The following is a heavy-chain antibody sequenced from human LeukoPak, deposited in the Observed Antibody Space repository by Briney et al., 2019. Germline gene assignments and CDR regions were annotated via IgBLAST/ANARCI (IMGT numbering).Heavy chain of an antibody. J-gene: IGHJ4*02. CDR1: GFTFSNYD. CDR3: ARGRSLDY. Sequence: PGGSLRLSCAASGFTFSNYDMHWVRQAPGKGLEWVAVIWFDGSNKFYADSVKGRFTISRDNAKNSLYLQMNSLRAEDTAVYYCARGRSLDYWGQGTLVTVSS. D-gene: IGHD1-26*01. V-gene: IGHV3-33*01. CDR2: IWFDGSNK.